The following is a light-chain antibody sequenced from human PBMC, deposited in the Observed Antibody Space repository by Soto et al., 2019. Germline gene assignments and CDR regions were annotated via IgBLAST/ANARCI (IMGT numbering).Light chain of an antibody. Sequence: DIQMTQSPTSLSASVGDRVTITFRASQGIRNFVAWYQQKPGKAPKLLIYAASTLQSGVPSRFSGSGSGTDFTLTINILKPEDVATYACQKYSSVPVFGPGTKVEIK. J-gene: IGKJ3*01. CDR3: QKYSSVPV. CDR2: AAS. CDR1: QGIRNF. V-gene: IGKV1-27*01.